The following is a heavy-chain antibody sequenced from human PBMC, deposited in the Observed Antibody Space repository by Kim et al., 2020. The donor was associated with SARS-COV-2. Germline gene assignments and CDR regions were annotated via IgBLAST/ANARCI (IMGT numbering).Heavy chain of an antibody. CDR2: IYYSGST. J-gene: IGHJ4*02. V-gene: IGHV4-31*03. D-gene: IGHD3-3*01. CDR3: ARGRTTIFGVVIAPVDY. CDR1: GGSISSGGYY. Sequence: SETLSLTCTVSGGSISSGGYYWSWIRQHPGKGLEWIGYIYYSGSTYYNPSLKSRVTISVDTSKNQFSLKLSSVTAADTAVYYCARGRTTIFGVVIAPVDYGGQGTLVTVSS.